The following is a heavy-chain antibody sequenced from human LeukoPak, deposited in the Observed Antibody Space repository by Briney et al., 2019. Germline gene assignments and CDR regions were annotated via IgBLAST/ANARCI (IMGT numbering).Heavy chain of an antibody. J-gene: IGHJ4*02. D-gene: IGHD6-19*01. Sequence: PGGSLRLSCAASGFTFSSYAMSWVRQAPGKGLEWVSAISGSGGNTFYADSVKGRFTISRDNSKNTLYLQMNSLRAEATAVYYCAKDQDSSGVYYFDYWGQGTLVTASS. CDR1: GFTFSSYA. CDR2: ISGSGGNT. V-gene: IGHV3-23*01. CDR3: AKDQDSSGVYYFDY.